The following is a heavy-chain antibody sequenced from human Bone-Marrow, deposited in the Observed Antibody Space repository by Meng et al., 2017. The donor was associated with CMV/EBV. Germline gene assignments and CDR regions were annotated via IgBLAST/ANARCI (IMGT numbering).Heavy chain of an antibody. CDR1: GFTFSSYS. CDR3: ARDLNYSSSWSDAFDI. Sequence: GESLKISCAASGFTFSSYSMNWVRQAPGKGLEWVSSISSSSSYIYYADSVKGRFTISRDNAKNSLYLQMNSLRAEDTAVYYCARDLNYSSSWSDAFDIWGQGTMVTVSS. J-gene: IGHJ3*02. D-gene: IGHD6-13*01. V-gene: IGHV3-21*01. CDR2: ISSSSSYI.